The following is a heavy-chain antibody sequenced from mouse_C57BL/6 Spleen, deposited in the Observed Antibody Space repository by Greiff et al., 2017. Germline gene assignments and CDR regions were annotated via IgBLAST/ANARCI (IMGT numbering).Heavy chain of an antibody. J-gene: IGHJ4*01. CDR3: AKNYYGSSPQAMDY. Sequence: QVQLQQSGPELVKPGASVKISCKASGYAFSSSWMNWVKQRPGKGLEWIGRIYPGDGDTNYNGKFKGKATLTADKSSSTAYMQLSSLTSEDSAVYFCAKNYYGSSPQAMDYGGQGTSVTVSS. CDR2: IYPGDGDT. V-gene: IGHV1-82*01. D-gene: IGHD1-1*01. CDR1: GYAFSSSW.